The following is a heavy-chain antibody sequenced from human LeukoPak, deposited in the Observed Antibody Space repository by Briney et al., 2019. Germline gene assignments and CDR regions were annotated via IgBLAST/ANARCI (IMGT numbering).Heavy chain of an antibody. CDR1: GITFSNYN. CDR3: ARGSYASGSYTFDY. V-gene: IGHV3-21*01. J-gene: IGHJ4*02. D-gene: IGHD3-10*01. Sequence: GGSLRLSCAAPGITFSNYNMNWVRQAPGKGLEWISSITSSSSYTFYADSVKGRFTISRDNAKNSLYLQMNSLRAEDTAVYFCARGSYASGSYTFDYWGQGTLVTVSS. CDR2: ITSSSSYT.